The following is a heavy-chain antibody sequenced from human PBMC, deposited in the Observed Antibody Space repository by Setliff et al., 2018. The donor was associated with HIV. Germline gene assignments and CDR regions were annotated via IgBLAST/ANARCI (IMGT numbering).Heavy chain of an antibody. D-gene: IGHD3-22*01. CDR3: GGNGYYSIDY. CDR2: IYYSGST. Sequence: PSETLSLTCTVSGDSISSYYWSWIRQPPGKGLEWIGYIYYSGSTNYNPSLKSRVTISVDKSKSQFSLKLNSVTAADTAVYYCGGNGYYSIDYWGQGTLVTVSS. J-gene: IGHJ4*02. V-gene: IGHV4-59*12. CDR1: GDSISSYY.